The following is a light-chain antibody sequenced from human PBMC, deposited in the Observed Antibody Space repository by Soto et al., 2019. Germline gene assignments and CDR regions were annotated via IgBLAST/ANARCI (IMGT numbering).Light chain of an antibody. Sequence: QSVLTQPPSASGTPGQRVTISCSGSSSNIGSNYVYWYQQLPGTAPKLLIYRNNQRPSGVPDRFSGSKSGTSASLAISGLRSEDEADYDCAAWDDSRSGSYVFGTGTKVTVL. CDR3: AAWDDSRSGSYV. V-gene: IGLV1-47*01. CDR1: SSNIGSNY. J-gene: IGLJ1*01. CDR2: RNN.